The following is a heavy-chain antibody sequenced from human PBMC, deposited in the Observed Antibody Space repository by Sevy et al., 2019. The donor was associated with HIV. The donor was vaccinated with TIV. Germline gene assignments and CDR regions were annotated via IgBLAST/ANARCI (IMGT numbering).Heavy chain of an antibody. V-gene: IGHV3-7*01. CDR3: GRAGGCYHYYYYGMDV. Sequence: GGSLRLSCAASGFTFSNYWMSWVRQAPGKGLEWVANIKQDGSETYHVDSVKGRFTISRDNAKNSLYLQMHSLRVEDTDVYYCGRAGGCYHYYYYGMDVWGQGTTVTVSS. J-gene: IGHJ6*02. D-gene: IGHD3-16*02. CDR1: GFTFSNYW. CDR2: IKQDGSET.